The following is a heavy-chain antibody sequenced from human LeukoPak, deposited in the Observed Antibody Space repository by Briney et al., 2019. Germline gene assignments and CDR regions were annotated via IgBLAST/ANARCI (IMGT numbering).Heavy chain of an antibody. CDR1: GGTFSSYA. V-gene: IGHV1-69*06. Sequence: GASVKVSCKASGGTFSSYAISWVRQAPGQGLEWMGGVIPIFGTANYAQKFQGRVTITADKSTSTAYMELSSLRSEDTAVYYCAGDRVGATLGYWGQGTLVTVSS. D-gene: IGHD1-26*01. J-gene: IGHJ4*02. CDR2: VIPIFGTA. CDR3: AGDRVGATLGY.